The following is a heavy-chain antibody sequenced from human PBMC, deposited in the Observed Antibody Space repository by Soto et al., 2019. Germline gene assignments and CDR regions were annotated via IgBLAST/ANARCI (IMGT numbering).Heavy chain of an antibody. V-gene: IGHV1-46*01. CDR2: INPSGGST. CDR3: ARCGRIVGAGHCYYYGMDV. D-gene: IGHD1-26*01. J-gene: IGHJ6*02. CDR1: GYTFTSYY. Sequence: QVQLVQSGAEVKKPGASVKVSCKASGYTFTSYYMHWVRQAPGQGLEWMGIINPSGGSTSYAQKFQGRVTMTRDTSTRTVYMELSSLRSEDTAVYYCARCGRIVGAGHCYYYGMDVWGQGTTVTVSS.